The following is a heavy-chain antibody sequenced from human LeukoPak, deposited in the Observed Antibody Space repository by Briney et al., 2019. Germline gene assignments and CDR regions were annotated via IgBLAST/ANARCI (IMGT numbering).Heavy chain of an antibody. CDR3: ARPYDFWSGYYGEGQVSAQDY. CDR2: INHSGST. CDR1: GASFSGDY. J-gene: IGHJ4*02. V-gene: IGHV4-34*01. D-gene: IGHD3-3*01. Sequence: SETLSLTCAVYGASFSGDYWSWIRQPPGKGLEWIGEINHSGSTNYNPSLKSRVTISVDTSKNQFSLKLSSVTAADTAVYYCARPYDFWSGYYGEGQVSAQDYWGQGTLVTVSS.